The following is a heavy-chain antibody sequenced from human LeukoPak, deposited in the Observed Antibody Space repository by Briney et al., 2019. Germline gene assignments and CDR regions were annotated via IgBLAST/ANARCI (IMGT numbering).Heavy chain of an antibody. CDR1: GFTFSSYG. J-gene: IGHJ6*02. Sequence: HPGGSLRLSCAASGFTFSSYGMHWVRQAPGKGLEWVAVIWYDGSNKYYVDSVKGRFTISRDTSKNTLYLQMNSLRAEDTAVYYCAREEDYDFWSGEAYGMDVWGQGTTVTVSS. CDR3: AREEDYDFWSGEAYGMDV. CDR2: IWYDGSNK. V-gene: IGHV3-33*01. D-gene: IGHD3-3*01.